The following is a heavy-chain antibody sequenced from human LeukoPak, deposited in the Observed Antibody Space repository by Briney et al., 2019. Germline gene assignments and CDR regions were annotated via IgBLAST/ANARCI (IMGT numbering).Heavy chain of an antibody. J-gene: IGHJ1*01. CDR2: IYYSGST. CDR3: ARGGLDCSSTSCYAQYFQH. V-gene: IGHV4-31*03. CDR1: GGSISRGGYY. D-gene: IGHD2-2*01. Sequence: SQTLSLTCTVSGGSISRGGYYWSWIRQHPGKGLEWIGYIYYSGSTYYNPSLKSRVTISVDTSKNQFSLKLSSVTAADTAVYYCARGGLDCSSTSCYAQYFQHWVQGTLVTVSS.